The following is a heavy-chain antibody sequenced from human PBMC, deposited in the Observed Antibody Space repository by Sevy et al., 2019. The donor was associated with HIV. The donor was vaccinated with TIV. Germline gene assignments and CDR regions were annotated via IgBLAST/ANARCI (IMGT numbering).Heavy chain of an antibody. V-gene: IGHV1-2*02. D-gene: IGHD6-19*01. J-gene: IGHJ5*02. CDR1: GYTFTDYY. Sequence: ASVKVSCKASGYTFTDYYMHWVRQAPGQGLEWMGWINPNSGGTNYAQKFQGRVTMTRDTSISTAYMELSRLRSDDTAVYYCARVGYSSGWNWFDPWGQGTLVTVSS. CDR2: INPNSGGT. CDR3: ARVGYSSGWNWFDP.